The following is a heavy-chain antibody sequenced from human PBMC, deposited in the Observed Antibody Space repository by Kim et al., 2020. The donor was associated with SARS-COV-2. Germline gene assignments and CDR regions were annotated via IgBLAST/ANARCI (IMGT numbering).Heavy chain of an antibody. CDR2: RGST. Sequence: RGSTNYNPSLTRRVTISVDTSKNQFSLKLSSVTAADTAVYYCARDTAMLYWGQGTLVTVSS. CDR3: ARDTAMLY. V-gene: IGHV4-59*01. D-gene: IGHD5-18*01. J-gene: IGHJ4*02.